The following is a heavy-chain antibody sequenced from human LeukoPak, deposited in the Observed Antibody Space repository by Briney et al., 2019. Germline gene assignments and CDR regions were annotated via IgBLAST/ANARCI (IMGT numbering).Heavy chain of an antibody. D-gene: IGHD6-19*01. CDR2: IIPIFGTA. Sequence: SVKVSCKASGGTFSSYAISWVRQAPGQGLEWMGGIIPIFGTANYAQKFQGRVTITADKSTSTAYMELSSLRSEDTAVYYCAADSSGWPEYFQHWGQGTLVTVSS. V-gene: IGHV1-69*06. CDR1: GGTFSSYA. CDR3: AADSSGWPEYFQH. J-gene: IGHJ1*01.